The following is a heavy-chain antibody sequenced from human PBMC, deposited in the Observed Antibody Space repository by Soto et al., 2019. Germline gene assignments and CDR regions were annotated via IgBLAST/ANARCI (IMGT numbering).Heavy chain of an antibody. V-gene: IGHV1-18*01. CDR2: ISAYNGNT. J-gene: IGHJ5*02. CDR3: ASLLFEYSSSSVWSDP. Sequence: ASVKVSCKASGYTFTSYGISWVRQAPGQGLEWMGWISAYNGNTNYAQKLQGRVTMTTDTSTSTAYMELRSLRSDDTAVYYCASLLFEYSSSSVWSDPWGEGNLVTVAS. D-gene: IGHD6-6*01. CDR1: GYTFTSYG.